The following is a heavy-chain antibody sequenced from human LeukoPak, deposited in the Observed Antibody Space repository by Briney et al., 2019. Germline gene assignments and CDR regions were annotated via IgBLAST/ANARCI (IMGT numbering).Heavy chain of an antibody. J-gene: IGHJ4*02. V-gene: IGHV4-59*08. CDR3: ARHEQWLGYFDY. D-gene: IGHD6-19*01. CDR2: IYHSGST. CDR1: GGSISTYY. Sequence: SETLSLTCTVSGGSISTYYWSWIRQPPGKGLEWIGYIYHSGSTNYNPSLKSRVTISLDTSSSQFSLKLSSVTAADTAVYYCARHEQWLGYFDYWGQGTLVTVSS.